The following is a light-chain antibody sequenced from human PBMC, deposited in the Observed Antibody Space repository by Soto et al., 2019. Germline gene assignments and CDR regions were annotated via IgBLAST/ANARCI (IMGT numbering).Light chain of an antibody. J-gene: IGKJ4*01. CDR1: PYTGRY. CDR3: KHTYRTTLS. Sequence: DIQMPQSPSSLSASVGARVSIPWRAGPYTGRYVNWYPPKPGKGPKLMMYSASSFHSGVPSRFSGVGSGTDFTLTFGSLQTEDLETYSGKHTYRTTLSFGEGPRW. V-gene: IGKV1-39*01. CDR2: SAS.